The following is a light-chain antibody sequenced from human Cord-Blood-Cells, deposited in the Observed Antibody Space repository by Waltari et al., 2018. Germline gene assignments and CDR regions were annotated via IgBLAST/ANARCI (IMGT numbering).Light chain of an antibody. CDR3: CSYAGSSTYVV. V-gene: IGLV2-23*01. J-gene: IGLJ2*01. CDR1: SSDVGSYNL. Sequence: QSALTQPAPVSGSPGQSLTISCTGTSSDVGSYNLVSWYQQHPGKAPKLMIYEGSKRPSGVSNRFSGSKSGNTASLTISGPQAEDEADYYCCSYAGSSTYVVFGGGTKLTVL. CDR2: EGS.